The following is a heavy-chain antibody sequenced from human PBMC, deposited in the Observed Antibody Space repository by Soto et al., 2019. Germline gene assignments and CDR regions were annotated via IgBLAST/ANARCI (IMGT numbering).Heavy chain of an antibody. CDR3: ARVSKGSWDAFDI. V-gene: IGHV4-59*01. D-gene: IGHD1-26*01. CDR2: IYYSGST. J-gene: IGHJ3*02. Sequence: SETLSLTCTVSGGSISSYYWSWIRQPPGKGLEWIGYIYYSGSTNYNPSLKSRVTISVDTSKNQFSLKLSSVTAADTAVYYCARVSKGSWDAFDIWGQGTMVTVSS. CDR1: GGSISSYY.